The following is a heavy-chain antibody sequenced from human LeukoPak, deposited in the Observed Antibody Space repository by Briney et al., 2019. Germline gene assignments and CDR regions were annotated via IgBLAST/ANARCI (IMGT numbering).Heavy chain of an antibody. J-gene: IGHJ4*02. V-gene: IGHV4-59*01. CDR2: IYYSGST. D-gene: IGHD3-22*01. CDR1: GGSISIYY. CDR3: ARGARRYYDSSGHVYYFDY. Sequence: SETLSLTCTVSGGSISIYYWSWIRQPPGKGLEWIGYIYYSGSTNYNPSLKSRVTISVDTSKNQFSLKLSSVTAADTAVYYCARGARRYYDSSGHVYYFDYWGQGTLVTVSS.